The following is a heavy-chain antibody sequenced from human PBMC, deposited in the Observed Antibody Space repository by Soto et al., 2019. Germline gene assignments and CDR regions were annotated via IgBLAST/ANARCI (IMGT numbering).Heavy chain of an antibody. CDR1: GGTFSSYA. D-gene: IGHD1-7*01. J-gene: IGHJ4*02. CDR3: ASFSRNWNYVSPAYFDC. V-gene: IGHV1-69*13. CDR2: IIPTFGTA. Sequence: SVKVSCKASGGTFSSYAISWVRQAPGQGLEWMGGIIPTFGTANYAQKFQGRVTITADESTSTAYMELSSLRSEDTAVYYCASFSRNWNYVSPAYFDCWGQGTLVTVSS.